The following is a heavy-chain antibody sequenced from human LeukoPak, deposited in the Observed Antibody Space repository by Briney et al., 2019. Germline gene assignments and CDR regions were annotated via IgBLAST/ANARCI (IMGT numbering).Heavy chain of an antibody. Sequence: ASVKVSCKVSGYTLTELSMHWVRQAPGKGLEWMGGFDPEDGETIYAQKFQGRVIMTEDTSTDTAYMELSSLRSEDTAVYYCATDSPTDYYYMDVWGKGTTVTVSS. V-gene: IGHV1-24*01. CDR2: FDPEDGET. CDR1: GYTLTELS. CDR3: ATDSPTDYYYMDV. J-gene: IGHJ6*03.